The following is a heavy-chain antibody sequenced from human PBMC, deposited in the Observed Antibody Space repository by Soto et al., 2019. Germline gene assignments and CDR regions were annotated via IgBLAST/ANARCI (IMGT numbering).Heavy chain of an antibody. CDR2: INPSGGST. D-gene: IGHD2-15*01. CDR1: GYTFTSYY. Sequence: ASVKVSCKASGYTFTSYYMHWVRQAPGQGLEWMGIINPSGGSTSYAQKFQGRVTMTRDTSTSTVYMELSSLRSEDTAVYYCARDRDCSGGSCYPEYYYYYGMDVWGQGTTVTVSS. CDR3: ARDRDCSGGSCYPEYYYYYGMDV. J-gene: IGHJ6*02. V-gene: IGHV1-46*01.